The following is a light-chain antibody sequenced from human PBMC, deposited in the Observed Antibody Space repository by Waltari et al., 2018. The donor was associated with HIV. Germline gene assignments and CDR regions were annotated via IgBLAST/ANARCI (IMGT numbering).Light chain of an antibody. CDR1: QSLLHTNGKTY. V-gene: IGKV2D-29*01. Sequence: DIVMTQTPLFLSFTPGQPASLSFKSRQSLLHTNGKTYLYWFLQKPGQAPQLLIYEVSNRFSGVPDRFSGSGSGTDFTLKISRAEAEDVGVYYCMQSIQYPRSFGGGTKVDIK. CDR3: MQSIQYPRS. J-gene: IGKJ4*01. CDR2: EVS.